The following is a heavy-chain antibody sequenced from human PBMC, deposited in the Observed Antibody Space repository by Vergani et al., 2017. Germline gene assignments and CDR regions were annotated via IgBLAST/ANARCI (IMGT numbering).Heavy chain of an antibody. CDR3: ARVRYFDWLLWGIFDY. CDR2: IYHSGST. J-gene: IGHJ4*02. V-gene: IGHV4-38-2*01. D-gene: IGHD3-9*01. CDR1: GYSFTGGYS. Sequence: QVQLQESGPGLVKPSETLSLTCAASGYSFTGGYSWGGLRHPQGKGWGGIGIIYHSGSTYYNPSLKSRVTISVDTSKNQFSLKLSSVTAADTAVYYCARVRYFDWLLWGIFDYWGQGTLVTVSS.